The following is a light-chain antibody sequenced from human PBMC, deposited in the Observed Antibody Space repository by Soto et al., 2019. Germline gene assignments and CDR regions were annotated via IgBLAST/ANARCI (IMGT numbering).Light chain of an antibody. V-gene: IGLV2-14*01. CDR2: EVT. CDR3: SSHTSGSTRV. Sequence: QSVLTQPASVSGSPGQSIAISCTGNNGDVGGYDYVSWYQQHPDKAPKLMIYEVTKRPSWVSNRFSGSKSGNTASLTISGLQPEDEADYYCSSHTSGSTRVFGSGTKVTVL. CDR1: NGDVGGYDY. J-gene: IGLJ1*01.